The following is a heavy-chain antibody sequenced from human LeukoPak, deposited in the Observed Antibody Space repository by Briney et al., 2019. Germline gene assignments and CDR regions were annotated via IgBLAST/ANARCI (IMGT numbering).Heavy chain of an antibody. Sequence: AGGSLRLSCAASGFTFSSYAMHWVRQAPGKGLEWVAVISYDGSNKYYADSVKGQFTISRDNSKNTLYLQMNSLRAEDTAVYYCARGGDYGFDYWGQGTLVTVSS. CDR1: GFTFSSYA. CDR3: ARGGDYGFDY. V-gene: IGHV3-30-3*01. D-gene: IGHD4-17*01. J-gene: IGHJ4*02. CDR2: ISYDGSNK.